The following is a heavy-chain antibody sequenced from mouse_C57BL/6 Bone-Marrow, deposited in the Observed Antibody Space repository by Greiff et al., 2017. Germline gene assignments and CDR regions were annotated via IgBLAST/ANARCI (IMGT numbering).Heavy chain of an antibody. CDR1: GYTFTSYW. Sequence: QVQLQQSGAELVRPGSSVKLSCTASGYTFTSYWMHWVKQRPGQGLEWIGNIYPSGSETNYNQKFKDKATLTVDKSSSTAYMQLSSLTSEDSAVYYCARSDYGDFYYWGQGTTVTVSS. CDR3: ARSDYGDFYY. CDR2: IYPSGSET. D-gene: IGHD2-13*01. J-gene: IGHJ2*01. V-gene: IGHV1-61*01.